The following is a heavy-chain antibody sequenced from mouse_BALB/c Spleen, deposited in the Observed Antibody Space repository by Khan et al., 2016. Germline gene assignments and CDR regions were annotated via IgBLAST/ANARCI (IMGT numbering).Heavy chain of an antibody. J-gene: IGHJ2*01. V-gene: IGHV3-2*02. Sequence: EVQLQESGPGLVKPSQSLSLTCTVTGYSITSDYAWNWIRQFPGNKLEWMGYITYSGSTSYNPSFKRRISIARDTSKNQFFLQLNSVTTEDTATYYCARFNYEMEDFDYWGQGTTLTVSS. D-gene: IGHD2-4*01. CDR2: ITYSGST. CDR3: ARFNYEMEDFDY. CDR1: GYSITSDYA.